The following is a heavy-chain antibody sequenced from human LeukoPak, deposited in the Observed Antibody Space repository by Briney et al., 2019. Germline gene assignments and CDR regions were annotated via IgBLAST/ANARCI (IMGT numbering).Heavy chain of an antibody. J-gene: IGHJ5*02. CDR2: IFPIFGTA. CDR1: GGTFSSYA. Sequence: ASVKVSCKSSGGTFSSYAISWVRQPPAQGLEWMGGIFPIFGTANYAQKFQGRVTITADESTSTDYMELSSLRSEDTAVYYCARGVDIVVVPAATNWFDPWGQGTLVTVSS. V-gene: IGHV1-69*13. CDR3: ARGVDIVVVPAATNWFDP. D-gene: IGHD2-2*03.